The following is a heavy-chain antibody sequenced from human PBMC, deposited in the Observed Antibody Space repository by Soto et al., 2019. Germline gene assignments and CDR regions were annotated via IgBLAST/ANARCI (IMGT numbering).Heavy chain of an antibody. J-gene: IGHJ6*02. V-gene: IGHV5-51*01. Sequence: GESLKISCKGSGYSFTSYWIGWVRQMPGKGLEWMGIIYPGDSDTRYSPSFQGQVTISADKSISTAYLQWSSLKASDTAMYYCARSNPVKGAYYYYGRDVWGQGTTVTVSS. CDR2: IYPGDSDT. CDR3: ARSNPVKGAYYYYGRDV. CDR1: GYSFTSYW.